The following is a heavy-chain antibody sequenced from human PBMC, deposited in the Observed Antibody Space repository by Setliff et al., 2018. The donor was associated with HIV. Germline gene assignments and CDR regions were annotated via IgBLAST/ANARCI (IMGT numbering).Heavy chain of an antibody. D-gene: IGHD2-2*01. Sequence: ASVKVSCKPSGYTFTTYGLSWVRQPPGQGLEWMGWMNPYSGDTGSAQKFQGRVSLTSNTAISTAYMELSSLRSEDTAVYYCARREGGYPDPWGQGTLVTVSS. V-gene: IGHV1-8*02. J-gene: IGHJ5*02. CDR2: MNPYSGDT. CDR1: GYTFTTYG. CDR3: ARREGGYPDP.